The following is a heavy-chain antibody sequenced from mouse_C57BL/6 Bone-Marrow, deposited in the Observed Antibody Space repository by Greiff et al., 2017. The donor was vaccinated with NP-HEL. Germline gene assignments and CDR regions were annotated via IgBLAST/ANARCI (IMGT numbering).Heavy chain of an antibody. D-gene: IGHD2-3*01. V-gene: IGHV1-18*01. CDR1: GYTFTNYD. Sequence: VQLQQSGPELVKPGASVKIPCKASGYTFTNYDMDWVKQSHGKSLEWIGAINPNNGGTFYNQKFKGKATLTVDKSSSTAYLELSSLTSEDTAVYYCASGGYDFDYRGQGTTLTVAS. J-gene: IGHJ2*01. CDR2: INPNNGGT. CDR3: ASGGYDFDY.